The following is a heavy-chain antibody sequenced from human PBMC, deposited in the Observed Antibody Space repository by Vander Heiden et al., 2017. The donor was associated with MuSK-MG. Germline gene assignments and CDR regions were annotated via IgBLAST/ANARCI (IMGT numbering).Heavy chain of an antibody. CDR1: GYNFTSYG. V-gene: IGHV1-18*01. D-gene: IGHD2-2*01. Sequence: QVQLVQSGAEVKKPGASVKVSCKASGYNFTSYGISWVRQAPGQGLEWMGWISAYNGNTNYAQKLQGRVTMTTDTSTSTAYMELRSLRSDDTAVYYCARDRVVVPAEGRGPMMRTIDYWGQGTLVTVSS. CDR2: ISAYNGNT. CDR3: ARDRVVVPAEGRGPMMRTIDY. J-gene: IGHJ4*02.